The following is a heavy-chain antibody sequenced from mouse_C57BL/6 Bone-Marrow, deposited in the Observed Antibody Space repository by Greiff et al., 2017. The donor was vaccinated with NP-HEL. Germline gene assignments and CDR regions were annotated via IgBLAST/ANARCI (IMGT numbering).Heavy chain of an antibody. CDR2: IFPGSGST. Sequence: QVQLQQSGPELVKPGASVKISCKASGYTFTDYYINWVKQRPGQGLEWIGWIFPGSGSTYYNEKFKGKATLTVDKSSSTASMLLSSLTSEDSAVYFCARNGFYYCWYFDVWGTGTTVTVSS. D-gene: IGHD1-1*01. CDR1: GYTFTDYY. V-gene: IGHV1-75*01. J-gene: IGHJ1*03. CDR3: ARNGFYYCWYFDV.